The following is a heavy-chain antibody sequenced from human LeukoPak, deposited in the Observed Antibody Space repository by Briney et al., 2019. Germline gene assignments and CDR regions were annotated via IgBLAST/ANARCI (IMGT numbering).Heavy chain of an antibody. CDR3: AKDPRDSGYDYVRGQQGAFDI. J-gene: IGHJ3*02. Sequence: ASVKVSCKASGGTFSRYAIGWVRQAPGQGLEWMGGIIPIFGTSNYAQNFQGRVTTTADESTSTAYMELSSVRSEDTAVYYCAKDPRDSGYDYVRGQQGAFDIWGQGTMVTVSS. D-gene: IGHD5-12*01. CDR2: IIPIFGTS. CDR1: GGTFSRYA. V-gene: IGHV1-69*01.